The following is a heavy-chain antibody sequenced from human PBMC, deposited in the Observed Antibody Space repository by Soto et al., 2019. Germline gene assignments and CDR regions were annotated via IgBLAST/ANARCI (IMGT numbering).Heavy chain of an antibody. V-gene: IGHV4-31*03. CDR3: ARFNARSGTEYFDY. CDR2: IYHSGST. Sequence: QVKLQESGPGLVQPAQTLSLSCTVSGGSITSGGIYWSWLRQHPRQGLEWIGYIYHSGSTTYNPSLASRVTISVDTSKNQFSLTGTSLTVADTAVYYCARFNARSGTEYFDYWCQGTLVTVSS. CDR1: GGSITSGGIY. D-gene: IGHD6-19*01. J-gene: IGHJ4*02.